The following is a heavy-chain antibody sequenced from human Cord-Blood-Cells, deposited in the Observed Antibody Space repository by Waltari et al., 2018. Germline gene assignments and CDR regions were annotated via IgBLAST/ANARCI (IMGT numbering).Heavy chain of an antibody. Sequence: QVQLVESGGGVVQPGRSLRLSCAASGFTFSSSGLHWVRQAPGKGLEWVAVISYDGSNKYYADSVKGRFTISRDNSKNTLYLQMNSLRAEDTAVYYCAKEFVITGTDYWGQGTLVTVSS. CDR3: AKEFVITGTDY. CDR2: ISYDGSNK. J-gene: IGHJ4*02. D-gene: IGHD1-20*01. CDR1: GFTFSSSG. V-gene: IGHV3-30*18.